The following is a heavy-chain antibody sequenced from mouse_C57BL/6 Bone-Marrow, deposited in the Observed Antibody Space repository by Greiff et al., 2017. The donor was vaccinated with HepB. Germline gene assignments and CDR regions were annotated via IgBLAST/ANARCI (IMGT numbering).Heavy chain of an antibody. J-gene: IGHJ3*01. CDR1: GYTFTSYG. V-gene: IGHV1-81*01. CDR2: IYPRSGNT. CDR3: AGNYEGDWFAY. Sequence: QVHVKQSGAELARPGASVKLSCKASGYTFTSYGISWVKQRTGQGLEWIGEIYPRSGNTYYNEKFKGKATLTADKSSSTAYMELRSLTSEDSAVYFCAGNYEGDWFAYWGQGTLVTVSA. D-gene: IGHD2-4*01.